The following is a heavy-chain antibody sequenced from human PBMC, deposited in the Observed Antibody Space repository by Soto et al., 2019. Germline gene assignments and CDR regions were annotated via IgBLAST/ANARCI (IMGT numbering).Heavy chain of an antibody. J-gene: IGHJ4*02. Sequence: EVQLLESGGGLVQPGGSLRLSCAASGFTFSSYAMSWVRQAPGKGLEWVSAISGSGGSTYYADSVKGRFTISRDNSKNTRYLQMNSLRGEDTAVYYCAKSRRRIAVAGTGFDYWGQGTLVTVSS. D-gene: IGHD6-19*01. CDR3: AKSRRRIAVAGTGFDY. V-gene: IGHV3-23*01. CDR2: ISGSGGST. CDR1: GFTFSSYA.